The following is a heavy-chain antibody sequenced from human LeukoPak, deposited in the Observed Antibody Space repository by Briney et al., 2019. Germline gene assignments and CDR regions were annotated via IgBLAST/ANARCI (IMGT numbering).Heavy chain of an antibody. CDR3: AREIDVDTTLVDDNWFDP. Sequence: SETLSLTCTVSGGSVSSGSYYWSWIRQPPGKGLEWVGYMYHTGRTNDHPSLKSRVTISVDTSKNQFSLKLNSVTAADTAVYFCAREIDVDTTLVDDNWFDPWGQGTLVTVSS. V-gene: IGHV4-61*01. CDR1: GGSVSSGSYY. J-gene: IGHJ5*02. D-gene: IGHD5-18*01. CDR2: MYHTGRT.